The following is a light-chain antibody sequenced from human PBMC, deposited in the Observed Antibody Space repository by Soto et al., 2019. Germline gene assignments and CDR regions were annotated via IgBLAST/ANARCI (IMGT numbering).Light chain of an antibody. V-gene: IGLV2-14*03. CDR3: SSYTSSSTRV. CDR1: SSDVGAYDY. CDR2: EVS. J-gene: IGLJ1*01. Sequence: QSVLTQPASVSGSPGQSITISCTGTSSDVGAYDYVSWYQQHPDKAPKLMIYEVSHRPSGVSNRFYGSKSVNTATLTIFGLQAEDEADYYCSSYTSSSTRVFGTGTKVTVL.